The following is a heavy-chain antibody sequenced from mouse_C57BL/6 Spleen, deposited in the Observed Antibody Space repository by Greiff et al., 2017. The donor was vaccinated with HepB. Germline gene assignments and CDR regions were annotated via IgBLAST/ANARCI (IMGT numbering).Heavy chain of an antibody. D-gene: IGHD1-1*01. J-gene: IGHJ2*01. V-gene: IGHV1-64*01. CDR1: GYTFTSYW. CDR2: IHPNSGST. CDR3: ARFYYGSSLYY. Sequence: VQLQQPGAELVKPGASVKLSCKASGYTFTSYWMHWVKQRPGQGLEWIGMIHPNSGSTNYNEKFKSKATLTVDKSSSTAYMQLSSLTSEDSAVYYCARFYYGSSLYYWGQGTTLTVSS.